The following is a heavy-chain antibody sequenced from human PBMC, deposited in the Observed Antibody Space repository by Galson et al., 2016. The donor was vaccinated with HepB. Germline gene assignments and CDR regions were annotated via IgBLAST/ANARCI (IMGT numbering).Heavy chain of an antibody. Sequence: SETLSLTCTVSGGSISSTSYYWGWIRQSPGQGLEWIGTIYYSGTTYHNPSPKSRVTISVDTSKNQFSLKLSSVTAADTAVYYCARSIDGYYGMDVWGQGTTVTVSS. V-gene: IGHV4-39*01. CDR1: GGSISSTSYY. CDR3: ARSIDGYYGMDV. D-gene: IGHD5-24*01. J-gene: IGHJ6*02. CDR2: IYYSGTT.